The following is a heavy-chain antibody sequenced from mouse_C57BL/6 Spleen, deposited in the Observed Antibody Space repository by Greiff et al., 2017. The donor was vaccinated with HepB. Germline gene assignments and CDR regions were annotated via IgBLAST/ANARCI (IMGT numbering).Heavy chain of an antibody. CDR3: ARDTPDYFDY. CDR2: ISDGGSYT. Sequence: VQLKESGGGLVKPGGSLKLSCAASGFTFSSYAMSWVRQTPEKRLEWVATISDGGSYTYYPDNVKGRFTISRDNAKNNLYLQMSHLKSEDTAMYYCARDTPDYFDYWGQGTTLTVSS. CDR1: GFTFSSYA. V-gene: IGHV5-4*01. J-gene: IGHJ2*01.